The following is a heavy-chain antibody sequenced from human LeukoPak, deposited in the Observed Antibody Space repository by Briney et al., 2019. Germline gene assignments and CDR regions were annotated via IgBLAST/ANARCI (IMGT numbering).Heavy chain of an antibody. CDR1: GYTFSNYW. CDR3: ATDLPMRA. V-gene: IGHV5-51*01. CDR2: IYPADSDT. J-gene: IGHJ5*02. D-gene: IGHD3-3*01. Sequence: GESLQISCKTSGYTFSNYWIGWVRQMPGKGLEWMGIIYPADSDTRYSPSFQGQVTISADKSITTAYLQWSSLKASDTAMYYCATDLPMRAWGQGTLVTVSS.